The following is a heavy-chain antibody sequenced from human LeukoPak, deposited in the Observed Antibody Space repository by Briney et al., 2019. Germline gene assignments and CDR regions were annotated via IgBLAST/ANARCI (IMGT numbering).Heavy chain of an antibody. D-gene: IGHD3-16*01. CDR3: ARDFNPGGEYRSVNYFDY. V-gene: IGHV6-1*01. CDR2: TYYRSKWYN. Sequence: SQTLSLTCAISGDSVSSNSAAWNWIRQSPSRGLEWLGRTYYRSKWYNNYAASVKSRITINPDTSKNQFSLQLNSVTPEDAAVYYCARDFNPGGEYRSVNYFDYWGQGTLVTVSS. CDR1: GDSVSSNSAA. J-gene: IGHJ4*02.